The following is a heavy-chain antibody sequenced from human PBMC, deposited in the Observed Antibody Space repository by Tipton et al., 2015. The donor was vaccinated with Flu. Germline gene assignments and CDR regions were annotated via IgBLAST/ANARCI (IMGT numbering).Heavy chain of an antibody. CDR1: GGSISSGSYY. V-gene: IGHV4-61*02. J-gene: IGHJ3*02. Sequence: TLSLTCTVSGGSISSGSYYWNWIRQPAGKGLEWVGRIFTSGSTHYNPSLKSRVTISVDTSKNQFSLMLTSVTAADTAVYYCARYCSGGSCKRDTNDAFDIWGQVTMVTVSS. CDR3: ARYCSGGSCKRDTNDAFDI. CDR2: IFTSGST. D-gene: IGHD2-15*01.